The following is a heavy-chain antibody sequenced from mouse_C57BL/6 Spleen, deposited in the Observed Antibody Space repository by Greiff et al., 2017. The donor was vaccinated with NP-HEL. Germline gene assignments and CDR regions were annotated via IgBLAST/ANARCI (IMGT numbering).Heavy chain of an antibody. V-gene: IGHV5-17*01. J-gene: IGHJ3*01. CDR3: ARGGGYYGFAY. CDR2: ISSGSSTI. Sequence: DVHLVESGGGLVKPGGSLKLSCAASGFTFSDYGMHWVRQAPEKGLEWVAYISSGSSTIYYADTVKGRFTISRDNAKNTLFLQMTSLRSEDTAMYYCARGGGYYGFAYWGQGTLVTVSA. D-gene: IGHD2-3*01. CDR1: GFTFSDYG.